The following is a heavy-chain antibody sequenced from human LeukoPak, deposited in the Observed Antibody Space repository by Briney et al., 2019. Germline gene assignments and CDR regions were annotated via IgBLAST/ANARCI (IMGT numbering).Heavy chain of an antibody. CDR1: GFTFSSYS. J-gene: IGHJ6*03. Sequence: PGGSLRLSCAASGFTFSSYSMNWVRQAPGKGLEWVSSISSSSSYIYYADSVKGRFTISRDNAKNSLYLQMNSLRAEDTAVYYCARAPQQGVDPYYYYYMDVWGKGTTVTVSS. D-gene: IGHD3-3*01. V-gene: IGHV3-21*01. CDR3: ARAPQQGVDPYYYYYMDV. CDR2: ISSSSSYI.